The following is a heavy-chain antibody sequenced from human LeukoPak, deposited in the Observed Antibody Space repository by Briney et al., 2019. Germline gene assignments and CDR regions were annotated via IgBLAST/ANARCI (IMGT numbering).Heavy chain of an antibody. CDR1: GFTFSSYW. J-gene: IGHJ4*02. Sequence: TGGSLRLSCAASGFTFSSYWMSWVRQAPGKGLEWVANIRQDGGEKYYVDSVKGRFTISRDNAKNSLYLQMNRLRAEDLAVYYCARDHPAAGGFFDYWGEGRLVAVCS. D-gene: IGHD2-15*01. V-gene: IGHV3-7*01. CDR3: ARDHPAAGGFFDY. CDR2: IRQDGGEK.